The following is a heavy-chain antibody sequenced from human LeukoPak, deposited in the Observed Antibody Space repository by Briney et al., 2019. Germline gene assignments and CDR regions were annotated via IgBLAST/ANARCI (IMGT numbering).Heavy chain of an antibody. J-gene: IGHJ3*02. CDR1: GGSISSYY. Sequence: PSETLSLTCTVSGGSISSYYWSWVRQPPGKGLEWIGYIYYSGSTNYNPSLKSRVTISVDTSKNQFSLKLSSVTAADTAVYYCARQGPYYYDSSGYRSDAFDIWGQGTMVTVSS. CDR3: ARQGPYYYDSSGYRSDAFDI. V-gene: IGHV4-59*08. D-gene: IGHD3-22*01. CDR2: IYYSGST.